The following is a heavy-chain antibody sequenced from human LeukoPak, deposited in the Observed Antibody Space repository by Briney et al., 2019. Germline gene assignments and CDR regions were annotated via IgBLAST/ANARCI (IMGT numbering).Heavy chain of an antibody. CDR3: ARQTWIELWHFDY. V-gene: IGHV4-39*01. D-gene: IGHD5-18*01. J-gene: IGHJ4*02. Sequence: ASETLSLTCTVSGDSIGSSSYYWAWIRQPPGKGLEWIGSIYYSGSTYYTPSLKSRVTISVETSKSKFSLKVSSVTAADTADYYCARQTWIELWHFDYWGQGALVTVSS. CDR1: GDSIGSSSYY. CDR2: IYYSGST.